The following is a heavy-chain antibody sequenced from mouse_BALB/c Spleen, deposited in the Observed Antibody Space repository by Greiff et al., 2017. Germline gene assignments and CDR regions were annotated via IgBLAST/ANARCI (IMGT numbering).Heavy chain of an antibody. CDR1: GCTFTDYA. D-gene: IGHD2-2*01. Sequence: QVQLQQSGAELVRPGVSVKISCKGSGCTFTDYAMHWVKQSHAKSLEWIGVISTYYGDASYNQKFKGKATMTVDKSSSTAYMELARLTSEDSAIYYCARRGGYDRRYAMDYWGQGTSVTVSS. V-gene: IGHV1S137*01. J-gene: IGHJ4*01. CDR2: ISTYYGDA. CDR3: ARRGGYDRRYAMDY.